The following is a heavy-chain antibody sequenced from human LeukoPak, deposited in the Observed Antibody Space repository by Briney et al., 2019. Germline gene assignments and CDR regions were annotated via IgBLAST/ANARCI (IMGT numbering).Heavy chain of an antibody. V-gene: IGHV3-21*05. Sequence: GGSLRLSCAASGFTFSGYSMNWVRQAPGKGLEWVSYITSSSSSIYYADSVKGRFTISRDNAKNSLYLQMNSLRAEDAAVYYCAREGDGYNYPWDFDYWGQGTLVTVSS. CDR3: AREGDGYNYPWDFDY. D-gene: IGHD5-24*01. CDR2: ITSSSSSI. CDR1: GFTFSGYS. J-gene: IGHJ4*02.